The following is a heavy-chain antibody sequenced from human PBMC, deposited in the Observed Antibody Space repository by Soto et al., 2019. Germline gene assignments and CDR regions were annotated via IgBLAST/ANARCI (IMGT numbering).Heavy chain of an antibody. J-gene: IGHJ3*02. Sequence: SETLSLTCTVSGGSISSGDYYWSWIRQPPGKGLEWIGYIYYSGSTYYNPSLKSRVTISVDTSKNQFSLKLSSVTAADTAVYYCAREGEGPLRWYTPGNANRAFDIWGQATMVTVSS. D-gene: IGHD4-17*01. CDR1: GGSISSGDYY. CDR3: AREGEGPLRWYTPGNANRAFDI. V-gene: IGHV4-30-4*01. CDR2: IYYSGST.